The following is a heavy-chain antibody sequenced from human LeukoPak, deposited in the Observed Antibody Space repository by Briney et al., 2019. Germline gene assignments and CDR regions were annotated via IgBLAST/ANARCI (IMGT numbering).Heavy chain of an antibody. D-gene: IGHD6-13*01. CDR3: AKPQRRIAAAGTYYFDY. J-gene: IGHJ4*02. CDR2: ISGSGGST. Sequence: GGSLRLSCAASGFTFSSYAMSWVRQAPGKGLEWVSAISGSGGSTYYADSVKGRFTISRDNSKNTLYLQMNSLRAEDTAVYYCAKPQRRIAAAGTYYFDYWGQGTLVTVSS. V-gene: IGHV3-23*01. CDR1: GFTFSSYA.